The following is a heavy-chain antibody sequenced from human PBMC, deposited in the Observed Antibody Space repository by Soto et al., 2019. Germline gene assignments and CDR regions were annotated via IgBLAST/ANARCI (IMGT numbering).Heavy chain of an antibody. CDR1: GFTFSSYA. Sequence: GGSLRLSCAASGFTFSSYAMSWVRQAPGKGLKWVTAISGSGGSTYYADSVKGRFTISRDNSKNTLYLQMNSLRAEDTAVYYCAKHTGSGYDILTGFDYWGHGTLVTVSS. V-gene: IGHV3-23*01. CDR2: ISGSGGST. D-gene: IGHD3-9*01. J-gene: IGHJ4*01. CDR3: AKHTGSGYDILTGFDY.